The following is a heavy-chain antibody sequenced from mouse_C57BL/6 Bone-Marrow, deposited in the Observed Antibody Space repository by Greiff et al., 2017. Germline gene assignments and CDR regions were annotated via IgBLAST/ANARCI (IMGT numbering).Heavy chain of an antibody. D-gene: IGHD2-4*01. CDR3: AKKTYDYDDWYFDV. CDR1: GFSLTSYG. V-gene: IGHV2-5*01. J-gene: IGHJ1*03. Sequence: VQLQESGPGLVQPSQSLSITCTVSGFSLTSYGVHWVRQSPGKGLEWLGVIWRGGSTDYNAAFMSRLSITKDNSKSQVFFKMNSLQADDTAIYYCAKKTYDYDDWYFDVWGTGTTVTVSS. CDR2: IWRGGST.